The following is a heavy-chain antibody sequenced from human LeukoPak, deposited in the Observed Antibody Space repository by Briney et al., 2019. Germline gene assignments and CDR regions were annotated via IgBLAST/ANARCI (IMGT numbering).Heavy chain of an antibody. CDR2: IIPIFGTA. CDR3: AREDRYGGNRDYFDY. V-gene: IGHV1-69*05. J-gene: IGHJ4*02. D-gene: IGHD4-23*01. Sequence: PGASVKVSCKASGGTFSSYAINWVRQAPGQGLEWMGGIIPIFGTANYAQKFQGRVTITTDESTSTAYMELSSLRSEDTAVYYCAREDRYGGNRDYFDYWGQGTLVTVSS. CDR1: GGTFSSYA.